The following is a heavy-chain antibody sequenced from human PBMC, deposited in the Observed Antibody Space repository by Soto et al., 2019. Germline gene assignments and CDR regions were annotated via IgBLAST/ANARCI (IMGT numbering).Heavy chain of an antibody. CDR3: ARVGSYLFDY. D-gene: IGHD1-26*01. CDR1: GFTFSSYG. V-gene: IGHV3-33*01. CDR2: IWYDGSNK. J-gene: IGHJ4*02. Sequence: QVQLVESGGGVVQPGRSLRLSCAASGFTFSSYGMHWVRQAPGKGLEWVAVIWYDGSNKYYADSVKGRFTISRDNSKNPLYRQMNSLRAEDTAVYYCARVGSYLFDYWGQGTLVTGSS.